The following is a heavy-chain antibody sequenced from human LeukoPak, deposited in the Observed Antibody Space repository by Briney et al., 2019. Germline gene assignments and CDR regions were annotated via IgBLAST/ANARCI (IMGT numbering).Heavy chain of an antibody. CDR1: GGSISSSSYY. CDR2: IYYSGST. V-gene: IGHV4-39*07. D-gene: IGHD2-2*01. Sequence: SETLSLTRTVSGGSISSSSYYWGWIRQPPGKGLEWIGSIYYSGSTYYNPSLKSRVTISVDRSKNQFSLKLSSVTAADTAVYYCARELYCSSTSCSPANWFDPWGQGTLVTVSS. CDR3: ARELYCSSTSCSPANWFDP. J-gene: IGHJ5*02.